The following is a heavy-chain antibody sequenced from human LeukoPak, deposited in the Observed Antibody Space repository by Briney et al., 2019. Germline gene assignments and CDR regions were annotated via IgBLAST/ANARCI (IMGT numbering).Heavy chain of an antibody. D-gene: IGHD2-15*01. Sequence: SETLSLTCAVSGGSISTYYWTWIRQPPGKGLEWIGYIYYSGSTNYNPSLKSRVTISVDTSKNQFSLKLSSVTAADTAVYYCARAYCSGGTCYSSRGMFDPWGQGTLVTVSS. CDR3: ARAYCSGGTCYSSRGMFDP. CDR1: GGSISTYY. V-gene: IGHV4-59*01. CDR2: IYYSGST. J-gene: IGHJ5*02.